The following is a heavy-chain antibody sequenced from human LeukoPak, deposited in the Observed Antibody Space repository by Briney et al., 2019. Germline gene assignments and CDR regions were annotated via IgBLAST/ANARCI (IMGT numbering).Heavy chain of an antibody. CDR2: IYYSGST. V-gene: IGHV4-39*01. J-gene: IGHJ4*02. Sequence: SETLSLTCTVSGGSISSSSYYWGWIRQPPGNGLEWIGSIYYSGSTYYNPSLKSRVTISVDTSKNQFSLKLSSVTAADTAVYYCARLLRSRYFDYWGQGTLVTVSS. CDR1: GGSISSSSYY. CDR3: ARLLRSRYFDY. D-gene: IGHD6-6*01.